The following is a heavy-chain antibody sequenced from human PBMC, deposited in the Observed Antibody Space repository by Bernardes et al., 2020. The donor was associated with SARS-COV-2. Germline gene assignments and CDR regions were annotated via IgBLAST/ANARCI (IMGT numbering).Heavy chain of an antibody. D-gene: IGHD3-10*01. J-gene: IGHJ6*02. CDR2: IIPIFGTA. Sequence: SSVKVSCKASGGTFSSYAIIWVRQAPGQGLEWMGRIIPIFGTANYAQKFQGRVTITADESTSTAYIELSSLRSEDTAVYYCAAYMVRGVMVYYGMDGWGQGTTVTVSS. V-gene: IGHV1-69*13. CDR1: GGTFSSYA. CDR3: AAYMVRGVMVYYGMDG.